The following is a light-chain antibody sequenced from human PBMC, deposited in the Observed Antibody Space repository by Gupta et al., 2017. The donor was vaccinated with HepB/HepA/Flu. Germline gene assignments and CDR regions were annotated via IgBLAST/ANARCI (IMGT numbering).Light chain of an antibody. V-gene: IGKV3-15*01. CDR3: QQDNSWCI. CDR2: GAS. Sequence: EIVMTQSPATLSVSPGERATRSCRASQSVSSNLAWYQQKPGQAPRLIIYGASNRATGSPARFSGSGYGTEFTLTSSSRQYEDCAVYYGQQDNSWCIFGQGTKLEIK. J-gene: IGKJ2*02. CDR1: QSVSSN.